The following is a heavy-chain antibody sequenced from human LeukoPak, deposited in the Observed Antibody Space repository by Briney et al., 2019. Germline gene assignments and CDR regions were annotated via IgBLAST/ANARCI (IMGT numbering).Heavy chain of an antibody. Sequence: PSETLSLTCTVSGGSISSYYWSWIRQPPGKGLEWIGYIYYSGSTNYNPSLKSRVTISVDTSKNQFSLKLSSVTAADTAVYYCASSRYCSSTSCPGNWFDPWGQGTLVTVSS. CDR2: IYYSGST. J-gene: IGHJ5*02. CDR1: GGSISSYY. V-gene: IGHV4-59*08. CDR3: ASSRYCSSTSCPGNWFDP. D-gene: IGHD2-2*01.